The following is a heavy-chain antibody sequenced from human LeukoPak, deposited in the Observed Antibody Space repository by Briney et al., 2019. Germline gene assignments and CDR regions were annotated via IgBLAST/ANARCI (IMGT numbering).Heavy chain of an antibody. Sequence: GAPVKVSCKASGYTFTSYYMHWVRQAPGQGLEWMGIINPSGGSTSYAQKFQGRVTMTRDTSTSTVYMELSSLRSEDTAVYYCARDFYGSGSYYNWFDPWGQGTLVTVSS. CDR2: INPSGGST. J-gene: IGHJ5*02. D-gene: IGHD3-10*01. V-gene: IGHV1-46*01. CDR1: GYTFTSYY. CDR3: ARDFYGSGSYYNWFDP.